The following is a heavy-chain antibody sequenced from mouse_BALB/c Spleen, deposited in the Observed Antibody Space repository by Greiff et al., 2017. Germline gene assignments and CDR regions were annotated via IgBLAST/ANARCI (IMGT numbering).Heavy chain of an antibody. J-gene: IGHJ3*01. D-gene: IGHD1-1*01. CDR3: VRDGVYYGSGLFAY. Sequence: VQLQQSGPGLVAPSQSLSITCTVSGFSLTSYDISWIRQPPGKGLEWLGVIWTGGGTNYNSAFMSRLSISKDNSKSQVFLKMNSLQTDDTAIYYCVRDGVYYGSGLFAYWGQGTLVTVSA. CDR1: GFSLTSYD. CDR2: IWTGGGT. V-gene: IGHV2-9-2*01.